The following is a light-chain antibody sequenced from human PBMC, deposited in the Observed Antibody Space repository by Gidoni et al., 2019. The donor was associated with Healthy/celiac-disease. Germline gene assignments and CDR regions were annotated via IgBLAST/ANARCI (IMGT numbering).Light chain of an antibody. CDR1: QDISNY. CDR3: QQYDNLPA. Sequence: DIQMTQSPSSLSASVGDRVTITCQASQDISNYLNWYQQKPGKAPKLLIYDASNLETGVPSRFSGSGSGTDFTFTISSLQPEDIATYYFQQYDNLPAFXPXTKVDIK. CDR2: DAS. V-gene: IGKV1-33*01. J-gene: IGKJ3*01.